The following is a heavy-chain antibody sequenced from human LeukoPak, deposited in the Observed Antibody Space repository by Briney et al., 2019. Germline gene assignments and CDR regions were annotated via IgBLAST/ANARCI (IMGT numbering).Heavy chain of an antibody. D-gene: IGHD3-3*01. Sequence: SQTLSLTCTVSGGSISSGDYYWSWIRQPPGKGPEWIGYIYYSGSTYYNPSLKSRVTISVDTSKNQFSLKLSSVTAADTAVYYCARVPAYYDFWSGYRRWFDPWGQGTLVTVSS. J-gene: IGHJ5*02. CDR1: GGSISSGDYY. CDR3: ARVPAYYDFWSGYRRWFDP. V-gene: IGHV4-30-4*01. CDR2: IYYSGST.